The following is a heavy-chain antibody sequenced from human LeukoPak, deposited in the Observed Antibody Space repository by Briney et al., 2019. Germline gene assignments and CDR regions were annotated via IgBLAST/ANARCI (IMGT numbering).Heavy chain of an antibody. Sequence: GGSLRLSCAASGFTFSSYSMNWVRQAPGKGLEWVSYISSSSSTIYYADSVKGRFTISRDNAKNSLYLQMNSLRAEDTAVYYCARDRNGIAVAGILFDYWGQGTLVTASS. CDR1: GFTFSSYS. CDR3: ARDRNGIAVAGILFDY. J-gene: IGHJ4*02. V-gene: IGHV3-48*01. D-gene: IGHD6-19*01. CDR2: ISSSSSTI.